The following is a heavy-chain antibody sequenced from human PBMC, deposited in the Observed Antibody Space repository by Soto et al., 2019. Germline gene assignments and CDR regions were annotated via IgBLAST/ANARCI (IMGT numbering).Heavy chain of an antibody. V-gene: IGHV3-23*01. Sequence: GESLKISCAASGFTFSSYAMSWVRQAPGKGLEWVSAISGSGGSTYYADSVKGRFTISRDNSKNTLYLQMNSLRAEDTAVYYCAKYSSSPGGNWFDPWGQGTLVTVSS. CDR1: GFTFSSYA. D-gene: IGHD6-6*01. CDR2: ISGSGGST. CDR3: AKYSSSPGGNWFDP. J-gene: IGHJ5*02.